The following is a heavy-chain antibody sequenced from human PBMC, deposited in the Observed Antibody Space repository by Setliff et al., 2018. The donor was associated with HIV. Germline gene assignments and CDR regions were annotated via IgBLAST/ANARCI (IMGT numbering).Heavy chain of an antibody. V-gene: IGHV4-59*11. D-gene: IGHD1-26*01. J-gene: IGHJ4*01. CDR2: IDYSEST. CDR3: ARGLKGGGYYFDY. CDR1: GGSINDQY. Sequence: SETLSLTCTVPGGSINDQYFSWIRQPPGKGLEWIGSIDYSESTKYNPSLNSRGTISLDKPKNELSLKLTSVTAADTAVYYCARGLKGGGYYFDYWGQGMLVTVSS.